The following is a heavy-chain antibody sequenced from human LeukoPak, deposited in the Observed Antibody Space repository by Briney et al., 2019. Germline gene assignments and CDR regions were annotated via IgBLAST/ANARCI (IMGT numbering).Heavy chain of an antibody. D-gene: IGHD3-22*01. CDR2: IYTSGST. CDR3: ARTPIYYFDNSGYYN. Sequence: SETLSLTCTVSGGSISSGSYYWSWIRQPAGKGLEWIGRIYTSGSTNYNPSLKSRVTISVDTSKKQFSLRLSSLTAADTAVYYCARTPIYYFDNSGYYNWGQGTLVTVSS. V-gene: IGHV4-61*02. CDR1: GGSISSGSYY. J-gene: IGHJ4*02.